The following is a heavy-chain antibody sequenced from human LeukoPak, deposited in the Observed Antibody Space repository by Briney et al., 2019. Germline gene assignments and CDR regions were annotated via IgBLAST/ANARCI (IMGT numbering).Heavy chain of an antibody. Sequence: GGSLRLSCAASGFTFSSYAMSWVRQAPGKGLEWVSAISGSCGSTYYSDSVKGRFTISRDNSKNTLHLQMNSLRAEDTAVYYCANAGYSSSWNKDYWGQGTLVNVSS. CDR2: ISGSCGST. CDR1: GFTFSSYA. J-gene: IGHJ4*02. D-gene: IGHD6-13*01. V-gene: IGHV3-23*01. CDR3: ANAGYSSSWNKDY.